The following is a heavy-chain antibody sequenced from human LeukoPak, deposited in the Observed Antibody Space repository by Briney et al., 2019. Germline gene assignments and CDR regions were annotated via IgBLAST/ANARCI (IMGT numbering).Heavy chain of an antibody. CDR1: GFTFSSYA. V-gene: IGHV3-23*01. CDR3: ATLETYYDILTGYFNFDY. Sequence: GGSLRLSCAASGFTFSSYAMSWVRQAPGKGLEWVSAISGSGGSTYYADSVKGRFTFSRDNSKNTLYLQMNSLRAEDTAVYYCATLETYYDILTGYFNFDYWGQGTLVTVSS. J-gene: IGHJ4*02. D-gene: IGHD3-9*01. CDR2: ISGSGGST.